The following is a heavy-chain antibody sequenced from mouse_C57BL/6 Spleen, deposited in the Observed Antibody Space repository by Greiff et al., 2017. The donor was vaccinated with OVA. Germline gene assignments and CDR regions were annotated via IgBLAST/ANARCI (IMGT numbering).Heavy chain of an antibody. D-gene: IGHD4-1*01. CDR3: ARRKLGYFDV. CDR2: IYPGSGST. V-gene: IGHV1-55*01. Sequence: VQLQQSGAELVKPGASVKMSCKASGYTFTSYWITWVKQRPGQGLEWIGDIYPGSGSTNYNEKFKSKATLTVDTSSSTDYMQHSRQTSENAAVYYGARRKLGYFDVWGTGTTVTVSS. J-gene: IGHJ1*03. CDR1: GYTFTSYW.